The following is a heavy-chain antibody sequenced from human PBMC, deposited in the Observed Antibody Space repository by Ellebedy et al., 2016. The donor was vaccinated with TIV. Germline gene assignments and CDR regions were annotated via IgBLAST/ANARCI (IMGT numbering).Heavy chain of an antibody. CDR3: ARQFAY. CDR1: GVNFNQAW. Sequence: GGSLRLSXAASGVNFNQAWMNWVRQAPGKGLEWVSYISSSGTGTYYADSVKGRFSISRDNAKNSLYLQMNSLRDEDTAVYYCARQFAYWGQGTLVTVSS. V-gene: IGHV3-48*02. CDR2: ISSSGTGT. J-gene: IGHJ4*02. D-gene: IGHD2-21*01.